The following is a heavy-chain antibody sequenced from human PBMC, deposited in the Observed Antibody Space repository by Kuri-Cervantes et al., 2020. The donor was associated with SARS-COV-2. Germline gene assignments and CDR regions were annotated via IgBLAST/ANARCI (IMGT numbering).Heavy chain of an antibody. J-gene: IGHJ4*02. CDR3: ARDLEFVEWLLPSLLDY. V-gene: IGHV1-3*01. D-gene: IGHD3-3*01. CDR1: GYTFTSYA. Sequence: ASVKVSCKASGYTFTSYAMHWVRQAPGQRLEWMGWINAGNGNTKYSQKFQGRVTITRDTSASTAYMELSSLRSDDTAVYYCARDLEFVEWLLPSLLDYWGQGTLVTVSS. CDR2: INAGNGNT.